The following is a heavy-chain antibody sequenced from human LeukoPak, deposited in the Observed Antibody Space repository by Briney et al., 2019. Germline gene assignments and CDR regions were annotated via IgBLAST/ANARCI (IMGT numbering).Heavy chain of an antibody. CDR2: TTTAGRYI. V-gene: IGHV3-21*01. D-gene: IGHD3-22*01. CDR3: ARSFDSSGYFQTYYFDY. Sequence: GGSLRLSCAASGFTVSTYTMSWVRQAPGKGLEWVSSTTTAGRYIYYADSVRGRFTIPRDNAKNSLYLQMNTLRAEDTAVYYCARSFDSSGYFQTYYFDYGGQGTLVTVSS. J-gene: IGHJ4*02. CDR1: GFTVSTYT.